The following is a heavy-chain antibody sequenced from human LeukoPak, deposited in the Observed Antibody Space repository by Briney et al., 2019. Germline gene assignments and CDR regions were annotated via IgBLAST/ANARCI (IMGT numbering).Heavy chain of an antibody. D-gene: IGHD2-15*01. CDR3: ARGASHCSGGSCYIYYFDY. Sequence: SETLSLTCAVYGGSFSGYSWSWIRQPPGKGLEWIGEINPRGSTNYNPPLKSRVTISVDTSKNHFSLKLSSVTAADTAVYYCARGASHCSGGSCYIYYFDYWGQGTLVTVSS. V-gene: IGHV4-34*01. CDR2: INPRGST. J-gene: IGHJ4*02. CDR1: GGSFSGYS.